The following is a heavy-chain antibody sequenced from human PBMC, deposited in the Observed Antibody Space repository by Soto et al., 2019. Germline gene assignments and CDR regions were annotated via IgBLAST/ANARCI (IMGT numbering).Heavy chain of an antibody. CDR3: AREGLRDSFDP. Sequence: PSETLSLTCTVSGGSISSYYWSWIRQPPGKGLEWIGYIYYSGSTNYNPSLKSRVTISVDTSKNQFSLKLSSVTAADTAVYYCAREGLRDSFDPLGQGTLVTVS. J-gene: IGHJ5*02. D-gene: IGHD3-16*01. CDR1: GGSISSYY. CDR2: IYYSGST. V-gene: IGHV4-59*01.